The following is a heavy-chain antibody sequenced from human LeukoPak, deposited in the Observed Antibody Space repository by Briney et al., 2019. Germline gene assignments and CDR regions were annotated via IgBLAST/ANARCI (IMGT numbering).Heavy chain of an antibody. CDR2: ISSASNYI. Sequence: GGSLRLSCAASGFSFSSYSMNWVHQAPGKGLEWVSSISSASNYIYYAVSVKGRFTISRDNTKNSLYLQMNSLRAEDTAVYYCAGVPNYYYYYYMDVWGKGTTVTVSS. CDR3: AGVPNYYYYYYMDV. J-gene: IGHJ6*03. V-gene: IGHV3-21*01. CDR1: GFSFSSYS.